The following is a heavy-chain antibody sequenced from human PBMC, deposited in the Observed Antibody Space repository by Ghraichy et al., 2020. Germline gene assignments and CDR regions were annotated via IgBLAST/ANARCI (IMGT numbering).Heavy chain of an antibody. CDR3: ASSRGGPVSVNYKNTMDV. V-gene: IGHV1-18*01. J-gene: IGHJ6*02. CDR2: ISARNGNS. D-gene: IGHD3-10*01. Sequence: ASVKVSCKASGYTFSTYDVSWVRQAPGQGLEWMGRISARNGNSDYAQKLQGRVTMTTATSRSIAYMELRSLTSDDTAVYYCASSRGGPVSVNYKNTMDVWGQGTTVTV. CDR1: GYTFSTYD.